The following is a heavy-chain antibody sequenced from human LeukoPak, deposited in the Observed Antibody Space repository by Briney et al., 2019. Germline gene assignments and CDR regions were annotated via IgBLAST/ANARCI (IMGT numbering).Heavy chain of an antibody. CDR3: AKETLPWEIVVVPAAMDY. V-gene: IGHV3-30*02. CDR1: GFTFRSYG. J-gene: IGHJ4*02. Sequence: PGGFLRLSCAASGFTFRSYGMHWVRQAPGKGLEWVAFIRYDGSNKHYANSVKGRFTISRDNSKDTLYLQMNSLRPEDTAVYYCAKETLPWEIVVVPAAMDYWGQGTLVTVSS. CDR2: IRYDGSNK. D-gene: IGHD2-2*01.